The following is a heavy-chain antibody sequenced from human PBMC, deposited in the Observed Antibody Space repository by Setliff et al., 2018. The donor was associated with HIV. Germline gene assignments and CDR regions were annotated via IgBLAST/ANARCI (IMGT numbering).Heavy chain of an antibody. D-gene: IGHD1-20*01. V-gene: IGHV5-51*06. CDR2: IHPADSNT. CDR3: ASAITVAAGRSHSYYAMDV. CDR1: GYSFTSYW. J-gene: IGHJ6*02. Sequence: GESLKISCKGSGYSFTSYWIGWVRQMPGKGLEWMGIIHPADSNTRYSPSFQGQVTISVDKSITTAYLQWSSLKASDTAMYYCASAITVAAGRSHSYYAMDVWGHGTTVTVSS.